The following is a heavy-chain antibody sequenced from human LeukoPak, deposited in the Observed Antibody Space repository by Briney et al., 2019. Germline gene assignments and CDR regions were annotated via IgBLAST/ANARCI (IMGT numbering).Heavy chain of an antibody. CDR1: SFTFSSYS. D-gene: IGHD1-26*01. J-gene: IGHJ4*02. Sequence: GPSLTPSCAASSFTFSSYSMNSVRQAPRKGLEWVSSISSSSRYIYYADSVKGRFTISRDNAKNSLYLQMNSVNTDDTAVYYCTTDRYSGYSGTYYDFDYWGQGTLVTVSS. V-gene: IGHV3-21*03. CDR3: TTDRYSGYSGTYYDFDY. CDR2: ISSSSRYI.